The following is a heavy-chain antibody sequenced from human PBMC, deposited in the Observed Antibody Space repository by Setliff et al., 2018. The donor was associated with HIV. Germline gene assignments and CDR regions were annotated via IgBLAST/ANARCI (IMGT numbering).Heavy chain of an antibody. Sequence: SETLSLTCNVSGDSISSSSYYWGWIRQPPGKGLEWIGSIYHSGSTYYNPSLKSRVTISVDTSKNQSSLKLSSVTAADTAVYYCARPACGWYCSNWFDPWGQGTLVTVSS. D-gene: IGHD6-19*01. V-gene: IGHV4-39*01. CDR3: ARPACGWYCSNWFDP. J-gene: IGHJ5*02. CDR1: GDSISSSSYY. CDR2: IYHSGST.